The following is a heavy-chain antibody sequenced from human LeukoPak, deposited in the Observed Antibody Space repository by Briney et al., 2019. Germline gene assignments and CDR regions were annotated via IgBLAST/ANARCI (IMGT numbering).Heavy chain of an antibody. D-gene: IGHD3-22*01. J-gene: IGHJ4*02. CDR1: GFTFSSHA. CDR3: AKAPTYYNDSSGLNFDY. CDR2: IGGSGRST. Sequence: GGSLRLSCAASGFTFSSHAMSLVRQAPGKGLEWVSAIGGSGRSTYYADSVKGRFTTSRDNSKNTLYLQMNSLRAEDTAVYYCAKAPTYYNDSSGLNFDYWGQGALVTVSS. V-gene: IGHV3-23*01.